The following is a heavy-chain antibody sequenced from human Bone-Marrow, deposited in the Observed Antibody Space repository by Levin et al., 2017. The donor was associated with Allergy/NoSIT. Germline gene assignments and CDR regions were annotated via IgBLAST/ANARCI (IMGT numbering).Heavy chain of an antibody. CDR3: AKDRGSSWYDLDAFDI. CDR1: GFTFSDYA. V-gene: IGHV3-30*18. CDR2: ISDEGSNK. D-gene: IGHD6-13*01. J-gene: IGHJ3*02. Sequence: GGSLRLSCAASGFTFSDYAIHWVRQAPGKGLEWVTIISDEGSNKYYAPSVKGRFTISRDNSKNTVYLEMNSLRPEDTAMYFCAKDRGSSWYDLDAFDIWGQGTMVTVSS.